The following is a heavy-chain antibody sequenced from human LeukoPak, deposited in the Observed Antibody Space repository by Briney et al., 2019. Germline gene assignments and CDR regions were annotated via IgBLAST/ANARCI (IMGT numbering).Heavy chain of an antibody. Sequence: GGSLRLSCAVSGFTFSSYDMHWVRQATGKGLEWVSAIGTAGDTYYPGSVKGRFTISRENAKNSLYLQMNSLRAGDTAVYYCARGLYGDHGGDFDYWGQGTLVTVSS. CDR1: GFTFSSYD. CDR3: ARGLYGDHGGDFDY. CDR2: IGTAGDT. J-gene: IGHJ4*02. V-gene: IGHV3-13*04. D-gene: IGHD4-17*01.